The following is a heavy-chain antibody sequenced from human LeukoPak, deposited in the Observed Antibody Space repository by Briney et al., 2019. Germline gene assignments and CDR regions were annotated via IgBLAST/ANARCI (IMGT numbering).Heavy chain of an antibody. CDR2: IRYDGSNK. Sequence: GGSLRLSCAASGFTFSSYGMHWVRQAPGKGLEWVAFIRYDGSNKYYADSVKGRFTISRDNSKNTLYLQMNSLRAEDTAVYYCAREGGVVPVRFLEPQSTYYYMDVWGKGTTVTVSS. J-gene: IGHJ6*03. V-gene: IGHV3-30*02. D-gene: IGHD2-2*01. CDR1: GFTFSSYG. CDR3: AREGGVVPVRFLEPQSTYYYMDV.